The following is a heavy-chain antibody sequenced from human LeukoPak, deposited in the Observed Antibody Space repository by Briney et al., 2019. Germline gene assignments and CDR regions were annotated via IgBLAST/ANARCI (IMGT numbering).Heavy chain of an antibody. CDR3: AKARGSSVYEQFDY. D-gene: IGHD5/OR15-5a*01. Sequence: GGSLRLSCAASGFTFSTYAMSWVRQAPGKGLEWVSGISGSGASTYYADSVEGRFTISRDNSKNTLYLQMNSLRADDTAVYYCAKARGSSVYEQFDYWGQGTQVTVSP. V-gene: IGHV3-23*01. J-gene: IGHJ4*02. CDR1: GFTFSTYA. CDR2: ISGSGAST.